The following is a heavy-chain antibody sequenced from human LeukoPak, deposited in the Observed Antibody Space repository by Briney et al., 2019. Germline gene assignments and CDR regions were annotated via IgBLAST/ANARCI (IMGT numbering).Heavy chain of an antibody. V-gene: IGHV3-30*01. J-gene: IGHJ4*02. CDR2: ISYDGSNK. CDR1: GFTFSSYA. CDR3: ARDPGYSSSWYNL. Sequence: GGSLRLSCAASGFTFSSYAMHWVRQAPGKGLEWVAVISYDGSNKYYADSVKGRFTISRDNSKNTLYLQMNSLRAADTAVYYCARDPGYSSSWYNLWGQGTLVTVSS. D-gene: IGHD6-13*01.